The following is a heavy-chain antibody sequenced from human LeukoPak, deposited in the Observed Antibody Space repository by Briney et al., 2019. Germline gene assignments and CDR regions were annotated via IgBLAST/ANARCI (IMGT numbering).Heavy chain of an antibody. CDR2: ISTYNGNT. J-gene: IGHJ4*02. CDR3: ARDGTYSGRPDY. Sequence: ASVKVSCKASGYTFARYGISWVRQAPGQGLGWMGWISTYNGNTNYAQRLQGRVTMTTDASTSTAYMELRSLTSDDTAVYYCARDGTYSGRPDYWGQGTLVTVSS. V-gene: IGHV1-18*01. D-gene: IGHD4-11*01. CDR1: GYTFARYG.